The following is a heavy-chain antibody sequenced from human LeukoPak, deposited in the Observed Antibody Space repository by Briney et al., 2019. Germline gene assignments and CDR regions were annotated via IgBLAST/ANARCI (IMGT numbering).Heavy chain of an antibody. J-gene: IGHJ6*03. Sequence: SETLSLTCTVSGGSISSGSYDWYWIRQPAGKGLEWIGHIYTSGSTNYNPSLKSRVTISVDTSKDQFSLKLSSVTAADTAVYYCARRCRYSSGWLSYYYMDVWGKGTTVTVSS. D-gene: IGHD6-19*01. CDR3: ARRCRYSSGWLSYYYMDV. CDR1: GGSISSGSYD. CDR2: IYTSGST. V-gene: IGHV4-61*09.